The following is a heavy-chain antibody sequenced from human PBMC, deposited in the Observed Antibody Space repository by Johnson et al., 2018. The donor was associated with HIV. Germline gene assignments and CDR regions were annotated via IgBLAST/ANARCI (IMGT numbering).Heavy chain of an antibody. V-gene: IGHV3-30*03. CDR1: GFSLNSYD. D-gene: IGHD4-17*01. CDR2: ISYEGSKK. J-gene: IGHJ3*01. CDR3: TTGTTVPTWD. Sequence: QVQLVESGGGVVQPGGSLRLSCAASGFSLNSYDMHWVRQAPGKGLEWGTMISYEGSKKYYADSVKGRFTISRDNSKNTLYLQMNSLRAEDTAVYYCTTGTTVPTWDWGQGSMVTVSS.